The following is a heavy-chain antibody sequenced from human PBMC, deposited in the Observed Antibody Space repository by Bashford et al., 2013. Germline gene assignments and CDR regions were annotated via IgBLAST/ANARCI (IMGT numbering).Heavy chain of an antibody. CDR3: ARRKPYSSGWYSDY. Sequence: SETLSLTCAVYGGSFSGYYWSWIRQPPGKGLEWIGEINHSGSTNYNPSLKSRVTISVDTSKNQFSLKLSSVTAADTAVYYCARRKPYSSGWYSDYWGQGTLVTVSS. D-gene: IGHD6-19*01. CDR2: INHSGST. CDR1: GGSFSGYY. J-gene: IGHJ4*02. V-gene: IGHV4-34*01.